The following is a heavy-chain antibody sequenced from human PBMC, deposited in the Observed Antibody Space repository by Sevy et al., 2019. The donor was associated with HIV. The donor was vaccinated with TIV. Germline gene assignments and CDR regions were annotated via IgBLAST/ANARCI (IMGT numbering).Heavy chain of an antibody. CDR1: GDSVSSNSAA. V-gene: IGHV6-1*01. D-gene: IGHD6-13*01. Sequence: SQTLSLTCAISGDSVSSNSAAWNWIRQSPSRGLEWLGRTYYRSKWYNDYAVSVKSRITINPDTSKNQSSLQLNSVTPEDTAVYYCARGCIAAAGMTDAFDIWGQGTMVTVSS. CDR3: ARGCIAAAGMTDAFDI. CDR2: TYYRSKWYN. J-gene: IGHJ3*02.